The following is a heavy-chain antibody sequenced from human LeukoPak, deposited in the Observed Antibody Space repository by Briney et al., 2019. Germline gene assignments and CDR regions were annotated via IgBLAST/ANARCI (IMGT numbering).Heavy chain of an antibody. CDR3: ARIKSGIDF. CDR2: ISYDGSNK. J-gene: IGHJ6*02. V-gene: IGHV3-30*14. D-gene: IGHD1-26*01. CDR1: GFTFSSYA. Sequence: PGRSLRLSCAASGFTFSSYAMHWVRQAPGKGLEWVAVISYDGSNKYYADSVKGRFTISRDNSKNTLYLQMNSLRAEDTAVYYCARIKSGIDFWGQGTTVTVSS.